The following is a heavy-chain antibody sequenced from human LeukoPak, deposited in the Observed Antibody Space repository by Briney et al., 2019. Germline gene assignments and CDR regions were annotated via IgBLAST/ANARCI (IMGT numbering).Heavy chain of an antibody. J-gene: IGHJ4*02. CDR2: ISSSSSYI. CDR1: GFTFSSYS. Sequence: PGGSLRLSCAASGFTFSSYSMNWVRQAPGKGLEWVSSISSSSSYIYYADSVKGRFTISRDNAKNSLYLQMNSLRAEDTAVYYCASQGVVPAYFDYWGQGTLVTVSS. V-gene: IGHV3-21*01. CDR3: ASQGVVPAYFDY. D-gene: IGHD2-2*01.